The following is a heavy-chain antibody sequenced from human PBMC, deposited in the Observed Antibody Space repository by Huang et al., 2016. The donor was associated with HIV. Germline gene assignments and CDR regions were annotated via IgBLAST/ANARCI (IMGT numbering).Heavy chain of an antibody. V-gene: IGHV4-61*09. J-gene: IGHJ6*03. CDR2: VYISGTT. D-gene: IGHD3-3*01. Sequence: QVQLQESGPRLVKPSQTLSLTCNVSGDSISSGSYFWSWIRQPAGNGLEWIGHVYISGTTNYNPSLKSRVAISVDRSKNQFSRNLSSVTAADTAVYYCAREGGFLDYMDVWGRGATVTVSS. CDR3: AREGGFLDYMDV. CDR1: GDSISSGSYF.